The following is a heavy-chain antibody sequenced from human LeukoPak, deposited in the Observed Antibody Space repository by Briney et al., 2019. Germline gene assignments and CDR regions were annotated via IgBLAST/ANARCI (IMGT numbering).Heavy chain of an antibody. CDR3: AGSQQLWSQTFDY. D-gene: IGHD5-18*01. V-gene: IGHV1-69*01. CDR2: IIPIFGTA. J-gene: IGHJ4*02. CDR1: GGTFSSYA. Sequence: ASVKVSCKASGGTFSSYAISWVRQAPGQGLEWMGGIIPIFGTANYAQKFQGRVTITADESTSTAYMELSGLRSEDTAVYYCAGSQQLWSQTFDYWGQGTLVTVSS.